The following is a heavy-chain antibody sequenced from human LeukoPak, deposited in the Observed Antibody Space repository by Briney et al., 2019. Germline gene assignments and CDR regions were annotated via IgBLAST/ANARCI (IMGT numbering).Heavy chain of an antibody. CDR3: ARDRWHSSGWYTGEFDY. CDR2: ISSSSSYI. CDR1: GFTFSSYS. V-gene: IGHV3-21*01. J-gene: IGHJ4*02. D-gene: IGHD6-19*01. Sequence: QPGGSLRLSCAASGFTFSSYSMNWVRQAPGKGLEWVSSISSSSSYIYYADSVKGRFTISRDNAKNSLYLQMNSLRAEDTAVYYCARDRWHSSGWYTGEFDYWGQGTLVTVSS.